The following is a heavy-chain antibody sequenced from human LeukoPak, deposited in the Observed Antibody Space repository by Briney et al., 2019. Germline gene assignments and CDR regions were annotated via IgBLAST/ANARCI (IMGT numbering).Heavy chain of an antibody. D-gene: IGHD3-22*01. Sequence: GASVKVSCKASGYTFTGYYMHRVRQAPGQGLEWMGWINPNSGGTNYAQKFQGRVTMTRDTSISTAYMELSRLRSDDTAVYYCARDVDSSGYADYWGQGTLVTVSS. J-gene: IGHJ4*02. CDR1: GYTFTGYY. CDR3: ARDVDSSGYADY. CDR2: INPNSGGT. V-gene: IGHV1-2*02.